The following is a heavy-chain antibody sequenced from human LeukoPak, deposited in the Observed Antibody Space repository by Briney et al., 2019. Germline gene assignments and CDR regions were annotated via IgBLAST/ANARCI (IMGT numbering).Heavy chain of an antibody. CDR1: GGSINGGNYY. D-gene: IGHD2-2*01. V-gene: IGHV4-61*02. CDR2: ISPSGST. Sequence: PSETLSLTCTVSGGSINGGNYYWTWLRRPAGKGLEWIGRISPSGSTNHNPSLTSRVTISVDTSKNQFSLKLNFVTAADTAVYYCARVSYQEGVDYWGQGTLVTVSS. CDR3: ARVSYQEGVDY. J-gene: IGHJ4*02.